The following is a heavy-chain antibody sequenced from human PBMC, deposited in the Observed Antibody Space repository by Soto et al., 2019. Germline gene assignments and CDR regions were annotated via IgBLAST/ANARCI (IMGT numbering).Heavy chain of an antibody. CDR2: IDSSSGYT. CDR1: GFRFSDYY. CDR3: ARDLRRNSGSYFDY. J-gene: IGHJ4*02. V-gene: IGHV3-11*05. D-gene: IGHD1-26*01. Sequence: GSLRLSCAASGFRFSDYYMSWIRRAPGKGLEWISYIDSSSGYTNYADSVKGRFTISRDNAKNSLYLQVSSLRAEDTAIYYCARDLRRNSGSYFDYWGQGTPVTVSS.